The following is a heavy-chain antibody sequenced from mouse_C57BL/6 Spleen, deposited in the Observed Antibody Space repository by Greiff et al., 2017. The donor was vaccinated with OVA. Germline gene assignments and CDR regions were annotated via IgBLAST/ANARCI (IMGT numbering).Heavy chain of an antibody. J-gene: IGHJ3*01. Sequence: EVQLKESGPELVKPGASVKIPCKASGYTFTDYNMDWVKQSHGKSLEWIGDINPNNGGTNYNQKFKGKATLTVDKSSSTAYMALRSLTSEDTAVYYCARSERVTTFAYWGQGTLVTVSA. D-gene: IGHD2-2*01. CDR3: ARSERVTTFAY. V-gene: IGHV1-18*01. CDR2: INPNNGGT. CDR1: GYTFTDYN.